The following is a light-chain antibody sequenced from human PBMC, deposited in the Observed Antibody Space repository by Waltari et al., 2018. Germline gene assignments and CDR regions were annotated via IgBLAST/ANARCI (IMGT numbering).Light chain of an antibody. CDR1: QTISSNY. Sequence: ESVLTQSPSTLSLSPGKRATLSCSATQTISSNYLAWYQQKPGQAPRLLIYGASTRATGIPDMFSGSGSGTDFTLTISRLEPEDVAVYYCQKYGSSPLTFGPGTTVDIK. V-gene: IGKV3-20*01. J-gene: IGKJ3*01. CDR2: GAS. CDR3: QKYGSSPLT.